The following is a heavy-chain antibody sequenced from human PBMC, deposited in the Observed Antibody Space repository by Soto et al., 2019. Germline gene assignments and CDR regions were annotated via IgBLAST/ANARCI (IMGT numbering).Heavy chain of an antibody. J-gene: IGHJ4*02. CDR2: IYYRGTT. CDR1: GGSISSGGYS. Sequence: PSETLSLTCAVSGGSISSGGYSWSWIRQPPGKGLEWVGYIYYRGTTNYNPSLRSRVTILIDMSKNQFSLKMTSVTAADTAVYYCARGGGPTTTTLTTYDYWAQGSLVTVSS. CDR3: ARGGGPTTTTLTTYDY. D-gene: IGHD4-17*01. V-gene: IGHV4-61*08.